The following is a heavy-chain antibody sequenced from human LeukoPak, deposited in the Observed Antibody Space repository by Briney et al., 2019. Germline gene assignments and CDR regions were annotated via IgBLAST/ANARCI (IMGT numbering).Heavy chain of an antibody. CDR1: GGSIGSGGYY. V-gene: IGHV4-31*03. J-gene: IGHJ6*03. D-gene: IGHD4-11*01. CDR2: IYYSGST. Sequence: SETLSLTCTVSGGSIGSGGYYWSWIRQHPGKGLEWIGYIYYSGSTYYNPSLKSRVTISVDTSKNQFSLKLSSVTAADTAVYYCARANSNSDYYMDVWGKGTTVTVSS. CDR3: ARANSNSDYYMDV.